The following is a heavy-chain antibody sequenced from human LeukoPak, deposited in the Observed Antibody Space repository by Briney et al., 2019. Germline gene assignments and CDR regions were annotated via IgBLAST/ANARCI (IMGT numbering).Heavy chain of an antibody. D-gene: IGHD3-22*01. CDR3: ASTHGRYDTSGYHVNYFDP. CDR2: IFSHGGT. CDR1: GGSVSDYY. Sequence: SETLSLTCTVSGGSVSDYYWSWIRQSPGQGLQWIGYIFSHGGTDYNPFLKGRVTISVDTSKNQFSLQLTSVTAADTAVYYCASTHGRYDTSGYHVNYFDPWGQGTLVTVSS. V-gene: IGHV4-59*02. J-gene: IGHJ5*02.